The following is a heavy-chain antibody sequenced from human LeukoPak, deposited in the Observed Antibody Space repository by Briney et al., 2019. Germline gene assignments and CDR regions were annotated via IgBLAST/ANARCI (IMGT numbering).Heavy chain of an antibody. J-gene: IGHJ4*02. Sequence: GGSLRLSCAASGFPFSTYDMHWVRQAPGKGLQWVAVISSDGYRTDYPDSVRGRFTISRDNFKNTVDLQMISVTAEDTAMYFCAKGLGTGSVLARPLHYWGQGTLVTVSS. CDR1: GFPFSTYD. V-gene: IGHV3-30*18. CDR3: AKGLGTGSVLARPLHY. D-gene: IGHD3-10*01. CDR2: ISSDGYRT.